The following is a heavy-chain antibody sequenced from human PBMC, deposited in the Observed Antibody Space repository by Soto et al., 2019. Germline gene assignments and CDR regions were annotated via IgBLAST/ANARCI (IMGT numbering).Heavy chain of an antibody. CDR1: GFTFSSYA. CDR2: ISGSGGST. D-gene: IGHD1-7*01. J-gene: IGHJ6*02. CDR3: AKVITGTIDYYYYYGIDV. V-gene: IGHV3-23*01. Sequence: EVQLLESGGGLVQPGGSLRLSCAASGFTFSSYALSWVRQAPGKGLEWVSAISGSGGSTYYADSVKGRFTISRDNSKNTLDLQMNSLRAEDTAVYYCAKVITGTIDYYYYYGIDVWGQGTTVTVSS.